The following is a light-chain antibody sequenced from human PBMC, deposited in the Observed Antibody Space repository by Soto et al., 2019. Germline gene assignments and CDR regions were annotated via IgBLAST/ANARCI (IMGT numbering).Light chain of an antibody. CDR2: DAS. J-gene: IGKJ2*01. CDR3: QQRGA. CDR1: QSISG. V-gene: IGKV3-11*01. Sequence: EVVLTQSPATLSLSPGERATLSCRSSQSISGLAWYQQKPGQAPRLLIYDASNRAPDIPARFSGSGSGTDFTLTISSIEPEDFAVYYCQQRGAFGQGTKVEIK.